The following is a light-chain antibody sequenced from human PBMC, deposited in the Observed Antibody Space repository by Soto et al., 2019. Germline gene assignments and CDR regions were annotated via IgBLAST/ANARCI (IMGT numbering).Light chain of an antibody. J-gene: IGKJ4*01. CDR1: QSVGGN. Sequence: EIVMTQSPPTLSVSPGERVTLSCRVSQSVGGNVAWYQQRPGQAPRLLISGASTRASGVPARISGSGYGTEFTLTIISLLAEDIVVYYCQQYYNWPPLTFGGGTKVEIK. CDR2: GAS. CDR3: QQYYNWPPLT. V-gene: IGKV3-15*01.